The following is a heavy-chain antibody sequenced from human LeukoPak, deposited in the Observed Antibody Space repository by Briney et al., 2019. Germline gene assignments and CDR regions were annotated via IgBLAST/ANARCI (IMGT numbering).Heavy chain of an antibody. J-gene: IGHJ4*02. CDR1: GRSFSGYY. D-gene: IGHD1-26*01. Sequence: PSETLSLTCAVYGRSFSGYYWSWIRQPPGKGLEWIGEINHSGSTNYNPSLKSRVTISVDTSKNQFSLKLSSVTAADTAVYYCARGRLRATTGFYYFDYWGQGTLVTVSS. CDR2: INHSGST. CDR3: ARGRLRATTGFYYFDY. V-gene: IGHV4-34*01.